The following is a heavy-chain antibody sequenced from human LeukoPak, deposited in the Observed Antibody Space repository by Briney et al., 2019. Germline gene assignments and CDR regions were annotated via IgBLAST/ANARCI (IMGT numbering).Heavy chain of an antibody. Sequence: PGGPLRLSCAASGFTFSSYDMTWVRQAPGKGLEWVSVISVGGCSTAYANSVKGRFTISRDDSKNTLHLQMDSLRADDTAVYYCARRYDFWDYWGQGTLVTVSS. J-gene: IGHJ4*02. V-gene: IGHV3-23*01. D-gene: IGHD3-3*01. CDR2: ISVGGCST. CDR1: GFTFSSYD. CDR3: ARRYDFWDY.